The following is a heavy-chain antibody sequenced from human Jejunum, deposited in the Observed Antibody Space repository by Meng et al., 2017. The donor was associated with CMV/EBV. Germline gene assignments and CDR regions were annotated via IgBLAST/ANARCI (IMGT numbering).Heavy chain of an antibody. CDR3: ARAGVVVTATPHYYGMDV. V-gene: IGHV3-11*01. CDR1: FREYY. CDR2: ISGGGHTL. Sequence: FREYYMAWIRTAPGKGLEWVSYISGGGHTLNYVDSVKGRFTISRDNSKNSLSLQMNSLRVEDTAVYYCARAGVVVTATPHYYGMDVWGQGTAVTVSS. D-gene: IGHD2-15*01. J-gene: IGHJ6*02.